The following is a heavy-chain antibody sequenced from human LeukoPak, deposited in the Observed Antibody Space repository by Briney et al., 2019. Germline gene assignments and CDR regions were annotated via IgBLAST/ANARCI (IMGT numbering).Heavy chain of an antibody. CDR3: ARALPHIVVVTAWYAFDI. D-gene: IGHD2-21*02. Sequence: GASVKVSCKASGYTFTGYYMHWVRQAPGQGLEWMGWINPNSGGTNYAQTFQGRVTMTRDTSISTAYMELSRLRSDDTAVYYCARALPHIVVVTAWYAFDIWGQGTMVTVSS. CDR2: INPNSGGT. J-gene: IGHJ3*02. CDR1: GYTFTGYY. V-gene: IGHV1-2*02.